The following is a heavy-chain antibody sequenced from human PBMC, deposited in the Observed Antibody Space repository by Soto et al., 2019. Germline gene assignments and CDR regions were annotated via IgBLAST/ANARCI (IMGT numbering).Heavy chain of an antibody. CDR2: ASYSGSEV. CDR1: GFDFISYG. D-gene: IGHD3-10*01. Sequence: GGSLRLSCVASGFDFISYGIHWVRQSPGKGLEWVASASYSGSEVFYADFAKGRFTVSKEISKKTAFLQMNALRHDDSAIYFCARDSGWPILNFDFWGQGTQVTVSS. CDR3: ARDSGWPILNFDF. J-gene: IGHJ4*02. V-gene: IGHV3-30*03.